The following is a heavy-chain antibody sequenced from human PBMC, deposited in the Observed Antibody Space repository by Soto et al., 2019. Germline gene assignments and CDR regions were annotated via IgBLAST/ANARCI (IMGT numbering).Heavy chain of an antibody. Sequence: GGSLRLSCAASGFTFSSYGMHWVRQAPGKGLEWVAVISYDGSNKYYADSVKGRVTMTKDTSTSTVYMELNSLTSEDTAVYYCARDQSWHDLVWWFDPWGQGTLVTVSS. CDR1: GFTFSSYG. CDR3: ARDQSWHDLVWWFDP. CDR2: ISYDGSNK. D-gene: IGHD1-1*01. J-gene: IGHJ5*02. V-gene: IGHV3-30*03.